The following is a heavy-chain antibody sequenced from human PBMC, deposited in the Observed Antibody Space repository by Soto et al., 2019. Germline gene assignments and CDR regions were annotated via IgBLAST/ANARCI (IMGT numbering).Heavy chain of an antibody. CDR1: DGSVNSGSYY. J-gene: IGHJ4*02. D-gene: IGHD5-12*01. CDR3: ARDSLALFDS. CDR2: IYSSGNT. Sequence: QAQLQESGPGLVKPSETLSLTCTVSDGSVNSGSYYWTWIRQPPGKGLEWIGYIYSSGNTLYNPSLKSRVIISVDTSMNQFSLRLSSVTAADMAVYYCARDSLALFDSWGQGTLVTVSS. V-gene: IGHV4-61*01.